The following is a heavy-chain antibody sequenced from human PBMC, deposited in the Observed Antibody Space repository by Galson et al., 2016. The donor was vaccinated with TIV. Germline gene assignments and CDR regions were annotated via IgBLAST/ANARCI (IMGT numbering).Heavy chain of an antibody. V-gene: IGHV2-70*11. D-gene: IGHD2-21*02. CDR3: ARMVYGDYPPRFYYDS. J-gene: IGHJ4*02. CDR2: IDWDDDI. CDR1: GFSLSTNEMC. Sequence: PALVKPTQTLTLTCTFSGFSLSTNEMCVGWIRRPPGKALEWLARIDWDDDIYYNTSLKTRLTISKDTSKNQVVFKLPNVDPTDTGTYYCARMVYGDYPPRFYYDSWGQGALVTVSS.